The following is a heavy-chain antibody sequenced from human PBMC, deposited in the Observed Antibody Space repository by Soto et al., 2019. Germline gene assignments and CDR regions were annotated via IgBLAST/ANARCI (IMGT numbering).Heavy chain of an antibody. CDR1: GFTVSKNF. D-gene: IGHD3-22*01. V-gene: IGHV3-66*01. CDR3: ARGGPRSSGYAPFDY. CDR2: IHSGGST. Sequence: EVQLVESGGGLVQPGGSLRLSCSASGFTVSKNFMNWVRQAPGQGLEWVSVIHSGGSTYYADSVKGRFTISRDNSKNTLYLQMNSLRAEDTAVYYCARGGPRSSGYAPFDYWGQGTLVTVSS. J-gene: IGHJ4*02.